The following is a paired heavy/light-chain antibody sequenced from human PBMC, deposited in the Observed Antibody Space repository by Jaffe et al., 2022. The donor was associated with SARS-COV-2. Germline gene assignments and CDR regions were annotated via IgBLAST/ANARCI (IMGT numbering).Heavy chain of an antibody. Sequence: EVQLVQSGAEVKKPGESLRISCMGSGYAFTSTWINWFRQMPGKGLEWMGRIDLSDSITHYNPSFQGHVTFSADRSTSTAFLRWSSLQASDTAMYHCATARECSTPNCHVVGSSWFDPWGQGTLVTVSS. CDR1: GYAFTSTW. V-gene: IGHV5-10-1*03. CDR2: IDLSDSIT. CDR3: ATARECSTPNCHVVGSSWFDP. D-gene: IGHD3-10*01. J-gene: IGHJ5*02.
Light chain of an antibody. CDR1: QTISSF. CDR2: AAS. J-gene: IGKJ3*01. V-gene: IGKV1-39*01. Sequence: DIQMTQSPSSLSASVGDRVTITCRAGQTISSFLNWYQQKPGKAPKLLIYAASSLQSGVPSRFSGSGSGTDFRLTISSLQPEDFATYYCQQSYHTPFSFGPGTKVDIK. CDR3: QQSYHTPFS.